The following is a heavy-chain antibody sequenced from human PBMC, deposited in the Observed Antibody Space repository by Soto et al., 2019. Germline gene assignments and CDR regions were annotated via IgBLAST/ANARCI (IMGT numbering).Heavy chain of an antibody. Sequence: SETLSLTCTVSGGSISSYYWSWIRQPPGKGLEWIGYIYYSGSTNYNPPLKSRVTISIDTSKKQFSLNLSSVTAADTAVYYCARTMVGYNYYYYGMDVWGQGTTVTVSS. CDR3: ARTMVGYNYYYYGMDV. D-gene: IGHD2-15*01. CDR2: IYYSGST. V-gene: IGHV4-59*01. CDR1: GGSISSYY. J-gene: IGHJ6*02.